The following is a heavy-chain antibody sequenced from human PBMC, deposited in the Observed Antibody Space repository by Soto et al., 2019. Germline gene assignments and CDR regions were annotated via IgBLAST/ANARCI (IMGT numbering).Heavy chain of an antibody. J-gene: IGHJ6*02. Sequence: SETLSLTCTVSGGSISSSSYYWGWIRQPPGKGLEWIGSIYYSGSTYYNPSLKSRVTISVDTSKNQFSLKLSSVTAADTAVYYCAGTSGIRGDYGDYRYYYGMDVWGQGTTVTVSS. CDR2: IYYSGST. D-gene: IGHD4-17*01. CDR3: AGTSGIRGDYGDYRYYYGMDV. CDR1: GGSISSSSYY. V-gene: IGHV4-39*01.